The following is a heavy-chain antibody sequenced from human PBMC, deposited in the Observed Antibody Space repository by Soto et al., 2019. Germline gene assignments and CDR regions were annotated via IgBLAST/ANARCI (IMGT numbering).Heavy chain of an antibody. V-gene: IGHV4-31*03. CDR3: ARVRVGPSGGRYFDY. D-gene: IGHD2-15*01. J-gene: IGHJ4*02. CDR2: IFYTGQT. CDR1: GGSVNSGDFY. Sequence: QVQLQESGPGLLKPSQTLSLTCSVSGGSVNSGDFYWSWIRQRPGEGLEWIGHIFYTGQTYYNPSLKSRAALLVDTSKSQFSLKLISVTAADTAVYYCARVRVGPSGGRYFDYWGQGTLVTVSS.